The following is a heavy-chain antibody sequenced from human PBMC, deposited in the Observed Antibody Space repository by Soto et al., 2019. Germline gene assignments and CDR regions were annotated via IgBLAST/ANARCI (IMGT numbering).Heavy chain of an antibody. J-gene: IGHJ4*02. CDR2: ISWDDTT. D-gene: IGHD3-10*01. CDR1: GFTFDDFS. V-gene: IGHV3-43*01. Sequence: EVQLVESAGVVVQPGGSLRLSCAASGFTFDDFSMHWVRQAPGKGLEWVSLISWDDTTYYIDSVRGRFTISRDNSKNSLYLQMNSLGTEDTAVYYCAKSGSSGSYFPTVSLDYWGQGTLVTVSS. CDR3: AKSGSSGSYFPTVSLDY.